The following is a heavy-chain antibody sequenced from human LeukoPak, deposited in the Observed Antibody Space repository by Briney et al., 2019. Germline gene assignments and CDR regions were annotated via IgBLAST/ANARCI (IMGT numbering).Heavy chain of an antibody. CDR1: GFTFSSYA. Sequence: GGFLRLSCAASGFTFSSYAMTWVRQAPGKGLEWVSAISNSGGTTYYADSVKGRFTISRDNSKNILYLQMNSLRAEDTAVYYCAKDRWELRGGYWGQGTLVTVSS. D-gene: IGHD1-26*01. J-gene: IGHJ4*02. CDR3: AKDRWELRGGY. V-gene: IGHV3-23*01. CDR2: ISNSGGTT.